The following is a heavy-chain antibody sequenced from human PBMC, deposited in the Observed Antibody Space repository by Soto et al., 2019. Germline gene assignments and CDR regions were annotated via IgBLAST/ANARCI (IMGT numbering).Heavy chain of an antibody. CDR1: GGTFTTST. J-gene: IGHJ6*02. D-gene: IGHD4-17*01. CDR2: IIPIFSTA. CDR3: ARDRPRENYGGNYYYEMDV. V-gene: IGHV1-69*12. Sequence: QVQLVQSGAEVKKPGSSVKVSCRASGGTFTTSTISGVRQAPGQGLEWMGGIIPIFSTADYAQKFQGRVTITADESTTTAYMELSSLRSEDTAVYYCARDRPRENYGGNYYYEMDVWGQGTTVTVSS.